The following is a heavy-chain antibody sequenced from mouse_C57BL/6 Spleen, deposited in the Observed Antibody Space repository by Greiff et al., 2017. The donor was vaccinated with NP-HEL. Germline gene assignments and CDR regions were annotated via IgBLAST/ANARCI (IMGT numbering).Heavy chain of an antibody. CDR2: IWSGGST. D-gene: IGHD1-3*01. Sequence: QVQLQQSGPGLVQPSQSLSITCTVSGFSLTSYGVHWVRQSPGKGLEWLGVIWSGGSTDYNAAFISRLSISKDNSKSQVFFKINSLQADDTAIYYCARNKEGYAMDYWGQGTSVTVSS. CDR1: GFSLTSYG. V-gene: IGHV2-2*01. CDR3: ARNKEGYAMDY. J-gene: IGHJ4*01.